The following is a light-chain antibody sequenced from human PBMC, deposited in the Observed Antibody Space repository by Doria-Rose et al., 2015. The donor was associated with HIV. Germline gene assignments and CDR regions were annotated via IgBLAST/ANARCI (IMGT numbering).Light chain of an antibody. V-gene: IGLV2-14*01. Sequence: QSALIQPASVSGSPGQSISISCTGTNSDVGGFNYVSWYQQHPGKAPKLMISEVSNRPSGVSDRFSGSKSGNTASLTISRLQPEDEADYYCSSYSPYNTVIFGGGTKLTVL. J-gene: IGLJ2*01. CDR2: EVS. CDR1: NSDVGGFNY. CDR3: SSYSPYNTVI.